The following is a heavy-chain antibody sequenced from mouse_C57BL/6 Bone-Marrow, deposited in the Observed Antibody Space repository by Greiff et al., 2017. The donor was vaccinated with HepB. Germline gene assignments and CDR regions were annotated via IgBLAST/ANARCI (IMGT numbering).Heavy chain of an antibody. J-gene: IGHJ1*03. Sequence: QVQLQQSGAELVKPGASVKISCKASGYAFSSYWMNWVKQRPGKGLEWIGQIYPGDGDTNYNGKFKGKATLTADKSSSTAYMQLSSLTSEDSAVYFCARERRSLYWYFDVGGTGTAVTVTA. CDR1: GYAFSSYW. D-gene: IGHD6-2*01. CDR2: IYPGDGDT. CDR3: ARERRSLYWYFDV. V-gene: IGHV1-80*01.